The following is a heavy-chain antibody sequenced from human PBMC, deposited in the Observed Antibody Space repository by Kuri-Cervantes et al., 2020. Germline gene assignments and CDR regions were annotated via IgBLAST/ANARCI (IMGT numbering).Heavy chain of an antibody. Sequence: SLKISCAVSGFTVSSNYMSWVRQAPGKGLEWVSGISWNSGSIGYADSVKGRFTISRDNAKNSLYLQMNSLRAEDTALYYCAKSAVGATNAELDYWGQGTLVTVSS. CDR1: GFTVSSNY. D-gene: IGHD1-26*01. CDR3: AKSAVGATNAELDY. V-gene: IGHV3-9*01. J-gene: IGHJ4*02. CDR2: ISWNSGSI.